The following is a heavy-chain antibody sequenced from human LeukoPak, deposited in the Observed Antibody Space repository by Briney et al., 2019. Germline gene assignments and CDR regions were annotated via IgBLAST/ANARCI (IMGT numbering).Heavy chain of an antibody. CDR2: ISTSNSTT. CDR3: AKATVAGRGAFDI. Sequence: PGGSLRLSCATSGFTFSSYSMNWVRQAPGQGLQWVSYISTSNSTTYYVGSVKGRFTVSRDNAKNSLYLQMNSLRAEDTAVYYCAKATVAGRGAFDIWGQGTMVTVSS. V-gene: IGHV3-48*04. D-gene: IGHD6-19*01. J-gene: IGHJ3*02. CDR1: GFTFSSYS.